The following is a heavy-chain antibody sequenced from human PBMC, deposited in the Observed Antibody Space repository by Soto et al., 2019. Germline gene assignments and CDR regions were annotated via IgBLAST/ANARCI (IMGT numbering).Heavy chain of an antibody. V-gene: IGHV5-51*01. Sequence: GEPLKSSCKGSGYNLTTFWIGWVRQMPGKGLEWMGIIYPGDSETKYSPDFEGQVTISADRSTNTAYLQWRSLRASDTAMYYCARLGFPGAIYFDSWGLGPLVTVSS. J-gene: IGHJ4*02. CDR3: ARLGFPGAIYFDS. CDR1: GYNLTTFW. CDR2: IYPGDSET.